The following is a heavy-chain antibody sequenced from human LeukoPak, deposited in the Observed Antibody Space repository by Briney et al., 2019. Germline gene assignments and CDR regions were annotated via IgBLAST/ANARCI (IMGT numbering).Heavy chain of an antibody. CDR2: INPSGGST. Sequence: ASVKVSCKASVYTFTSYYMHLVRQAPGQGLERMAIINPSGGSTSYAQKFQGRVTMTRDTSTSTVYMELSSLRSEDTAVYYCARALNPGHYYDSSGSHDYWGQGTLVTVSS. V-gene: IGHV1-46*01. CDR1: VYTFTSYY. D-gene: IGHD3-22*01. CDR3: ARALNPGHYYDSSGSHDY. J-gene: IGHJ4*02.